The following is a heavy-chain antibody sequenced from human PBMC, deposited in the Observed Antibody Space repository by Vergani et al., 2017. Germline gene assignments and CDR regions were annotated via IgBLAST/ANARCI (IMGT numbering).Heavy chain of an antibody. CDR3: ARGELELRPRWFDP. D-gene: IGHD1-7*01. CDR1: GGSFSGYY. Sequence: QVQLQQWGAGLLKPSETLSLTCAVYGGSFSGYYWSWIRQPPGKGLEWIGEINHSGSTNYNPYLKSRVTISVETSTNQFSLKLSSVTAADTAVYYCARGELELRPRWFDPWGQGTLVTVSS. CDR2: INHSGST. V-gene: IGHV4-34*01. J-gene: IGHJ5*02.